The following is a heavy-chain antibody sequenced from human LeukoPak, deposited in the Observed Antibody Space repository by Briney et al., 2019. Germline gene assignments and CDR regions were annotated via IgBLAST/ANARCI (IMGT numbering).Heavy chain of an antibody. Sequence: GGSLRLSCAASGFTFSTYSMNWVREAPVEGLEWVAYITSDSKSIYYADSLNGRFTISRDNAKNSLYLQMNSLGDEDTAVYYCAREIRGYYLDYWGQGIPVTVSS. D-gene: IGHD6-25*01. CDR1: GFTFSTYS. J-gene: IGHJ4*02. CDR3: AREIRGYYLDY. CDR2: ITSDSKSI. V-gene: IGHV3-48*02.